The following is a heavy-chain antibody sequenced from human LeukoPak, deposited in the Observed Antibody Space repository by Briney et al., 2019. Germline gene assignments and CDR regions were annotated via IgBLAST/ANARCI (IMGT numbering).Heavy chain of an antibody. CDR2: ISGSGGST. J-gene: IGHJ4*02. Sequence: GGSLRLSCAASGFTFSSYAMSWVRQAPGKGLEWVSAISGSGGSTYYADSVKGRFTISRDNSKNTLYLQMNSLRAEDTAVYYCAKAWGYCSSTSCYTGRYFDYWGQGILVTVSS. D-gene: IGHD2-2*02. CDR1: GFTFSSYA. V-gene: IGHV3-23*01. CDR3: AKAWGYCSSTSCYTGRYFDY.